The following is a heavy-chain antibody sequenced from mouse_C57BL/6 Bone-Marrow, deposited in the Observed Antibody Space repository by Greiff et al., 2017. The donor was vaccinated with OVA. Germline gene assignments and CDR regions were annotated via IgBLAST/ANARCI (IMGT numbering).Heavy chain of an antibody. Sequence: QVQLQQSGAELVRPGTSVKMSCKASGYTFTNYWIGWAKQRPGHGLEWIGDIYPGGGYTNYNEKFKGMATLTADKSSSTAYMQVSSLTSEDSAIYDCASSGYGSSFAMDYWGQGTSVTVSS. V-gene: IGHV1-63*01. CDR2: IYPGGGYT. CDR1: GYTFTNYW. CDR3: ASSGYGSSFAMDY. J-gene: IGHJ4*01. D-gene: IGHD1-1*01.